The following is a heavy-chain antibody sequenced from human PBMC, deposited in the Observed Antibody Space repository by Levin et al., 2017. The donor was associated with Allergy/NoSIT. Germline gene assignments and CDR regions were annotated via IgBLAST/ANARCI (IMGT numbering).Heavy chain of an antibody. Sequence: GESLKISCKTPDYIFTNYYMHWVRQAPGQGLEWLGIINPSGGYTTYAEKFQGRVTMTRETSTSTVYMELSRLRSDDTAVYYCAIEGHHIIVVRGLKRYFDYWGQGTRVTVSP. CDR1: DYIFTNYY. CDR3: AIEGHHIIVVRGLKRYFDY. J-gene: IGHJ4*02. V-gene: IGHV1-46*01. D-gene: IGHD3-10*01. CDR2: INPSGGYT.